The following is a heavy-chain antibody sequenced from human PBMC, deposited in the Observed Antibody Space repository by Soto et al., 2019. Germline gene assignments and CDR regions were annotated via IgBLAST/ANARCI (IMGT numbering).Heavy chain of an antibody. J-gene: IGHJ6*01. CDR3: ARLRYFFYSAGGLRDFYYY. CDR2: IYYSGST. Sequence: RQNKGKGLEWIGSIYYSGSTYYNPSLKSRVTISVDTSKTPCSLKLSSVTAAETAVYYCARLRYFFYSAGGLRDFYYY. D-gene: IGHD1-26*01. V-gene: IGHV4-39*01.